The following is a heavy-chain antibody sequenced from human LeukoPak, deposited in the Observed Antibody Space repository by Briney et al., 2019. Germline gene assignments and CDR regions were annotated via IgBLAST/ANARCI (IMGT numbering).Heavy chain of an antibody. J-gene: IGHJ4*02. V-gene: IGHV1-18*01. CDR3: ASSVELPPHFDY. Sequence: ASVKVSCKASGGTFSSYAISWVRQAPGQGLEWMGWISAYGNTNYAQKLQGRVTTSTAYMELRSLRSDDTAVYYCASSVELPPHFDYWGQGTLVTVSS. D-gene: IGHD1-26*01. CDR2: ISAYGNT. CDR1: GGTFSSYA.